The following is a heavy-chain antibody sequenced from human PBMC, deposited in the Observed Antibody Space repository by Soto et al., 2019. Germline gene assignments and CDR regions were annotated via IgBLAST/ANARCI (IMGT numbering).Heavy chain of an antibody. CDR3: TTYFVERVGGTPVLYDY. Sequence: EVQLVESGGGLVKPGGSLTLSCAGSGFTLSDAWVSWVRQAPGKGLEWVGRIKSKNNGGTTDYAAPVKGRFIISRDEAKNTLYLQMNSLRTEDTAVYYCTTYFVERVGGTPVLYDYWGQGALVTVSS. CDR2: IKSKNNGGTT. J-gene: IGHJ4*01. V-gene: IGHV3-15*01. CDR1: GFTLSDAW. D-gene: IGHD2-15*01.